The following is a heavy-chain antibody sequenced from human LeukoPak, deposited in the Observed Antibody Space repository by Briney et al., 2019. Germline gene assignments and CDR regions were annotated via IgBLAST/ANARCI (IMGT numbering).Heavy chain of an antibody. CDR2: ISTSSSTI. CDR1: GFTFSSYS. Sequence: GGSLRLSCAASGFTFSSYSMNWVRQAPGKGLEWVSYISTSSSTIYYADSVKGRFTISRDNAKNSLYLQMNSLRAEDTAVYYCARDLGTSCFDPWGQGTLVTVSS. V-gene: IGHV3-48*04. CDR3: ARDLGTSCFDP. D-gene: IGHD2-2*01. J-gene: IGHJ5*02.